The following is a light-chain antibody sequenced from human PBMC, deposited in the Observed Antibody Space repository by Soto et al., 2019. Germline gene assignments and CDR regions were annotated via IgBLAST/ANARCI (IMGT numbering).Light chain of an antibody. CDR3: QQLNSYPIT. J-gene: IGKJ5*01. V-gene: IGKV1-5*03. CDR1: QSISSW. CDR2: KAS. Sequence: DIQMTQSPSTLSASVVDRVTITCLASQSISSWLAWYQQKPGKAPKLLIYKASSLESGVPSRFSGSGSGTDFTLTISSLQPEDFATYYCQQLNSYPITFGQGTRLEIK.